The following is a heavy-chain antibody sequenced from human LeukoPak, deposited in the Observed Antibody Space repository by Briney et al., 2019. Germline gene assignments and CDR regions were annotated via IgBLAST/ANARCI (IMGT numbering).Heavy chain of an antibody. CDR3: ARPLVMGGTHDGLDI. Sequence: ASVKVSCMASGYTFTGYYMHWVRQAPGQGLEWMGWLNPNSGGTSYAQNFQGRVTMTRDTSISTAYMELSRLRSDDTAVYYCARPLVMGGTHDGLDIWGQGTMVTVSS. CDR1: GYTFTGYY. V-gene: IGHV1-2*02. J-gene: IGHJ3*02. D-gene: IGHD1-26*01. CDR2: LNPNSGGT.